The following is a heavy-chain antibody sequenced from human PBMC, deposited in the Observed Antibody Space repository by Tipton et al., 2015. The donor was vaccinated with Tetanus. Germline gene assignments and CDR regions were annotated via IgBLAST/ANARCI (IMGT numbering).Heavy chain of an antibody. V-gene: IGHV3-74*01. D-gene: IGHD6-19*01. Sequence: SLRLSCAASGFKFSSFWMHWVRQVPGKRLVWVSRIHSLGSSTSYADSVKGRFTISRDNAKNTLYLQMNSLRAEDAAVYYCVRDGGSSGWLAYWGQGTLVTVSS. CDR1: GFKFSSFW. J-gene: IGHJ4*02. CDR2: IHSLGSST. CDR3: VRDGGSSGWLAY.